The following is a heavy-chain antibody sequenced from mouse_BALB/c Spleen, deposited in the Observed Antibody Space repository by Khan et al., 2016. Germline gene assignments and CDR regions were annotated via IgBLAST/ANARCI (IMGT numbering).Heavy chain of an antibody. J-gene: IGHJ4*01. CDR2: INSNGGST. V-gene: IGHV5-6-3*01. CDR3: ARVRQAVDY. CDR1: GFTFSTYA. D-gene: IGHD2-14*01. Sequence: EVELVESGGGLVQPGGSLKLSCAASGFTFSTYAMSWVRQTPDKRLELVATINSNGGSTYYPDTGKGRFTNSIDNAKNALYLKMSSLKSEDTARYDCARVRQAVDYWGQGTSVTASS.